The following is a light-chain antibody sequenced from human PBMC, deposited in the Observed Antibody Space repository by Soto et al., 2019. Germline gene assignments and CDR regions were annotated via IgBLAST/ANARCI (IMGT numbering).Light chain of an antibody. CDR3: QQYGGSPLVT. V-gene: IGKV3-20*01. J-gene: IGKJ2*01. CDR1: QSVSSSS. Sequence: EIVLTQSPGILSLSPGERATLPCRASQSVSSSSLAWYQQKPGQAPRLLVYGASSRATGIPDRFSGSGSGTDFTLTISRLEPEDFAVYYCQQYGGSPLVTFGQGTKLEIK. CDR2: GAS.